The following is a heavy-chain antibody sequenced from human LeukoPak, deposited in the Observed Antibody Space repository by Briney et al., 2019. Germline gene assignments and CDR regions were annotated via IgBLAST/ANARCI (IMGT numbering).Heavy chain of an antibody. CDR3: ARRRYSGSSQHFDY. CDR2: ISASGNAI. J-gene: IGHJ4*02. CDR1: GFTFNSYD. V-gene: IGHV3-48*03. D-gene: IGHD1-26*01. Sequence: GGSLRLSCAASGFTFNSYDMVWVRQAPGKGLEWVSYISASGNAISYADSVRGRFTISRDNAKNSLYLQMNSLRAEDTAVYYCARRRYSGSSQHFDYWGQGTLVTVSS.